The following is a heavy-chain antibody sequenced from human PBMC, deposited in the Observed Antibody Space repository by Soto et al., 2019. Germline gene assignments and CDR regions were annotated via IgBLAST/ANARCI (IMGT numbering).Heavy chain of an antibody. D-gene: IGHD4-17*01. Sequence: SETLSLTCTVSGGSISPFYWSWIRQPPGKTMEWIGYIYYSGSTTYNPSLKGRVTMSVDTSKNQFSLKLSSVTVADTAIYYCARLDGDYDYWGQGILVTVSS. CDR3: ARLDGDYDY. J-gene: IGHJ4*02. V-gene: IGHV4-59*08. CDR2: IYYSGST. CDR1: GGSISPFY.